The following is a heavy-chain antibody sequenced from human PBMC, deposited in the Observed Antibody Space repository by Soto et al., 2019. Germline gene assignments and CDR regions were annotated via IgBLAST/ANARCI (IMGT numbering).Heavy chain of an antibody. CDR2: ISGYNGDT. V-gene: IGHV1-18*01. Sequence: QGHLVQSGAEVKKPGTSVEVSCKASGYTFTRYGIRWVRQAPGQGLEWMGWISGYNGDTNYTQNLQGRVTMTIDTSTSTAYMELRSLTSDDTAVYYCAKNGQPPYYYYGLDVWGQGTTVTVSS. D-gene: IGHD2-8*01. CDR3: AKNGQPPYYYYGLDV. CDR1: GYTFTRYG. J-gene: IGHJ6*02.